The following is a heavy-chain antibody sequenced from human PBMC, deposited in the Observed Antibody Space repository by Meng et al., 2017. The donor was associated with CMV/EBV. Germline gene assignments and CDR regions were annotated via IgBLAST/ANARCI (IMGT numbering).Heavy chain of an antibody. CDR1: GFTFSSYG. D-gene: IGHD3-3*01. Sequence: GESLMISCAASGFTFSSYGMHLGRPAPGKGLEWVAVISYDGSNKYYEDSVKGRFTISRDNSKNTLYQQMNSLRAEDTAVYYCARDHSDFWSGYETYSADYWGQGTLVTVSS. V-gene: IGHV3-30*19. CDR2: ISYDGSNK. CDR3: ARDHSDFWSGYETYSADY. J-gene: IGHJ4*02.